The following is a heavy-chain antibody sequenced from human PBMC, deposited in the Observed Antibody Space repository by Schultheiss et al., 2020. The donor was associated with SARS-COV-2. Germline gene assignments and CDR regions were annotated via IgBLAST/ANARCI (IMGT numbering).Heavy chain of an antibody. J-gene: IGHJ4*02. Sequence: SETLSLTCTVSGGSISSYYWSWIRQPPGKGLEWIGYIYYSGSTYYNPSLKSRVTISVDTSKNQFSLKLSSVTAADTAVYYCATYSSGWYAANTDYWGQGTLVTVSS. CDR3: ATYSSGWYAANTDY. CDR2: IYYSGST. D-gene: IGHD6-19*01. V-gene: IGHV4-59*04. CDR1: GGSISSYY.